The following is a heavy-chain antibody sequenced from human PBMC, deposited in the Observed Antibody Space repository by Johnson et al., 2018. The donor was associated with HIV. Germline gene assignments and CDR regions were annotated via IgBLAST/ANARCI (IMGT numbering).Heavy chain of an antibody. V-gene: IGHV3-30-3*02. J-gene: IGHJ3*02. Sequence: QMLLVESGGGVVQPGRSLRLSCAASGFTFSSYAMHWVRQAPGKGLEWVAVISYDGSNKYYADSVKGRFTISRDNSKNTLYLQMNSLRAEDTAVYYCAQEGPLTVTTVMDAFEIWGQGTMVTVSS. CDR3: AQEGPLTVTTVMDAFEI. CDR1: GFTFSSYA. CDR2: ISYDGSNK. D-gene: IGHD4-17*01.